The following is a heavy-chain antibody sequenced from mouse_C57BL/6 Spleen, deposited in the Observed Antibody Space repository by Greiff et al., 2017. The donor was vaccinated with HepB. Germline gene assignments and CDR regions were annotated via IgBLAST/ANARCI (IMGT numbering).Heavy chain of an antibody. Sequence: VQLQQSGPELVKPGASVKISCKASGYAFSSSWMNWVKQRPGKGLEWIGRIYPGDGDTNYNGKFKGKATLTADKSSSTAYMQLSSLTSEDSAVYFCARGNYGNYGGYFDVWGTGTTVTVSS. V-gene: IGHV1-82*01. D-gene: IGHD2-1*01. CDR2: IYPGDGDT. CDR3: ARGNYGNYGGYFDV. J-gene: IGHJ1*03. CDR1: GYAFSSSW.